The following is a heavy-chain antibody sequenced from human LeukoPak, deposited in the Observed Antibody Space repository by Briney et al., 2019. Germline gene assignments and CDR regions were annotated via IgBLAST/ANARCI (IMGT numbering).Heavy chain of an antibody. V-gene: IGHV3-73*01. J-gene: IGHJ4*02. Sequence: GGALRLSCAAPGFTFSSYGMHWVRQAPGKGLEWVGRITGTHATAYAESVKGRFTISKEDSKSTTYLQMNSLETEDTAVYFCTREGCGATSCYTNDYWGQGTLVTVSS. CDR3: TREGCGATSCYTNDY. D-gene: IGHD2-2*01. CDR2: ITGTHAT. CDR1: GFTFSSYG.